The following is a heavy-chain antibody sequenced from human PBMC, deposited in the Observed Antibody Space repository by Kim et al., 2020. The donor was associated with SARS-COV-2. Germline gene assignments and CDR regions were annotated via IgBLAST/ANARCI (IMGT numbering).Heavy chain of an antibody. CDR2: ISYDGSNK. CDR1: GFTFSSYA. V-gene: IGHV3-30*04. D-gene: IGHD3-10*01. Sequence: GGSLRLSCAASGFTFSSYAMHWVRQAPGKGLEWVAVISYDGSNKYYADSVKGRFTISRDNSKNTLYLQMNSLRAEDTAVYYCARGPYMVRGKRWYNWFDPWGQGTLVTVSS. CDR3: ARGPYMVRGKRWYNWFDP. J-gene: IGHJ5*02.